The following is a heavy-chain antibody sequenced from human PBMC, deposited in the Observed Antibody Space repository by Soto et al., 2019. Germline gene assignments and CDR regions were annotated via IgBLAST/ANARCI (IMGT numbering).Heavy chain of an antibody. Sequence: PGGSLRLSCAASGFTFRSYWRHWGRQPPGKGLVWVSRVSGDGRSTNYADFVKGRFTSSRDNAKNTVYLQMNSLRAEDTAVYYCARRDRNGGYCDYWAQGILVTVSS. CDR2: VSGDGRST. CDR3: ARRDRNGGYCDY. V-gene: IGHV3-74*01. D-gene: IGHD2-8*01. J-gene: IGHJ4*02. CDR1: GFTFRSYW.